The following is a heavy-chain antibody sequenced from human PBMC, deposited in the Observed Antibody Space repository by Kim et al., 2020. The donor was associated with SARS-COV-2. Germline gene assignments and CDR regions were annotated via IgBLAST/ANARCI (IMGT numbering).Heavy chain of an antibody. CDR2: IIPIFGTA. Sequence: SVKVSCKASGGTFSSYAISWVRQAPGQGLEWMGGIIPIFGTANYAQKFQGRVTITADESTSTAYMELSSLRSEDTAVYYCASQRSGYSSSWDFDYWGQGTLVTVSS. J-gene: IGHJ4*02. D-gene: IGHD6-13*01. V-gene: IGHV1-69*13. CDR1: GGTFSSYA. CDR3: ASQRSGYSSSWDFDY.